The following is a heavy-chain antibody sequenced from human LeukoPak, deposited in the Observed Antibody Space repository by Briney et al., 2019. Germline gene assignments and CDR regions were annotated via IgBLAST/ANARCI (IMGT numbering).Heavy chain of an antibody. CDR3: TTESLVSHGGYDYFDY. V-gene: IGHV3-15*05. D-gene: IGHD5-12*01. J-gene: IGHJ4*02. CDR1: GFTFSNAW. CDR2: IKVKAAGGTA. Sequence: GGSLRLSCAASGFTFSNAWMNWVRQAPGKGLEWVGRIKVKAAGGTADYAAPVKGRFTISRDDSKNTLFLQMNSLKTEDTAVYYCTTESLVSHGGYDYFDYWGQGTLVTVSS.